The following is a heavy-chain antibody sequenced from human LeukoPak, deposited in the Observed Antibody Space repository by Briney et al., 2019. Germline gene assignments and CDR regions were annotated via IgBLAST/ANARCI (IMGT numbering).Heavy chain of an antibody. D-gene: IGHD6-13*01. V-gene: IGHV1-24*01. J-gene: IGHJ5*02. CDR2: FHPEDGET. CDR1: GYTVTELS. CDR3: ARVAEQQLVESWFDP. Sequence: GASVKVSCKVSGYTVTELSMHWVRQSPGKGLEWMGGFHPEDGETIYAQKFQGRVTMTEDTSTDTAYMELSSLRSEDTAVYYCARVAEQQLVESWFDPWGQGTLVTVSS.